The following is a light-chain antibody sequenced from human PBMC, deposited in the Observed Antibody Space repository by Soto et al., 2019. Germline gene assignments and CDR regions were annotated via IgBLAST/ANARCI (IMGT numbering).Light chain of an antibody. CDR2: GAS. CDR1: QTVSGRH. V-gene: IGKV3-20*01. Sequence: IVLTQSPGTLSLSPGERATLSCSYSQTVSGRHLAWFQQKPGQTPRLLIYGASTRADGVPDRFSGSGSGTDCFLTINRLVPEDCAVYYCQHYGPSPLAVGQGSKVAIK. J-gene: IGKJ1*01. CDR3: QHYGPSPLA.